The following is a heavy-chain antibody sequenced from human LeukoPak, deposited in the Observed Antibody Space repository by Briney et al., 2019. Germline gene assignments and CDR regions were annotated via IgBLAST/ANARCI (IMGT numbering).Heavy chain of an antibody. CDR1: GGTFSRYA. J-gene: IGHJ6*03. CDR2: IIPVLGTT. V-gene: IGHV1-69*13. CDR3: ATSGGDYYYYPLDV. D-gene: IGHD3-10*01. Sequence: GASVKVSCKASGGTFSRYAISWVRQAPGQGLEWMGGIIPVLGTTNYAQTFQNKVTITADESTSTTYMELSSLTSEDTAVYYCATSGGDYYYYPLDVWGKGTPVTISS.